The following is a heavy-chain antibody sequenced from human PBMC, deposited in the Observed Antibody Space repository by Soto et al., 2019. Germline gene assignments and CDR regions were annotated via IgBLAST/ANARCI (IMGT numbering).Heavy chain of an antibody. CDR2: IVVGSGNT. CDR3: AAGYGYGYYGMDV. Sequence: SVKVSCKASGFTFTSSAVQWVRQARGQRLEWIGWIVVGSGNTNYAQKFQERVTITRDMSTSTAYMELSSLRSEDTAVYYCAAGYGYGYYGMDVWGQGTTVTVSS. V-gene: IGHV1-58*01. J-gene: IGHJ6*02. D-gene: IGHD5-18*01. CDR1: GFTFTSSA.